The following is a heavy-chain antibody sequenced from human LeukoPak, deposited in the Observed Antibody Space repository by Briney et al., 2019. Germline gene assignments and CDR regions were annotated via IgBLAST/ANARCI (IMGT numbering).Heavy chain of an antibody. Sequence: GASVKVSCKTSGYIFSNYGITWVRQAPGQGLEWMGGIIPIFGTANYAQKFQGRVTITADKSTSTAYMELSSLRSEDTAVYYCARESWGTEVTASWNTKPSAHFDLWGRGTLVTVSS. J-gene: IGHJ2*01. CDR2: IIPIFGTA. D-gene: IGHD2-21*02. CDR1: GYIFSNYG. CDR3: ARESWGTEVTASWNTKPSAHFDL. V-gene: IGHV1-69*06.